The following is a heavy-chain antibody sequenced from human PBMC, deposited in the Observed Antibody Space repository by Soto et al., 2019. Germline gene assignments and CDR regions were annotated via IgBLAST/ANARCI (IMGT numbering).Heavy chain of an antibody. D-gene: IGHD3-10*01. J-gene: IGHJ6*02. V-gene: IGHV3-30*18. Sequence: GGSLRLSCAASGFTFSDFGMHWVRQAPGKGLEWVAIISYDGILKYYADSVKGRFTISRDTSKGAVYLQMNSLTPEDTAVYYCAKDFKVSGGHYGSLNYYYGMDVWGQGTTVTVSS. CDR2: ISYDGILK. CDR3: AKDFKVSGGHYGSLNYYYGMDV. CDR1: GFTFSDFG.